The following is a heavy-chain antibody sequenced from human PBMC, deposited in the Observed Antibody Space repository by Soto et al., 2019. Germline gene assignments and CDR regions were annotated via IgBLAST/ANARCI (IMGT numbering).Heavy chain of an antibody. Sequence: EVQLVESGGGLVKPGGSLRLSCTDSGFTFGSHSMFWVRQAPGKGLEWVSSISAGSDYIFYADSVKGRLAISRDNAKNSLYLHMDSLRAEDTAVYYCARGGRVVVGAATRPLDYWGQGTLVTVSS. J-gene: IGHJ4*02. CDR3: ARGGRVVVGAATRPLDY. V-gene: IGHV3-21*02. CDR1: GFTFGSHS. CDR2: ISAGSDYI. D-gene: IGHD2-15*01.